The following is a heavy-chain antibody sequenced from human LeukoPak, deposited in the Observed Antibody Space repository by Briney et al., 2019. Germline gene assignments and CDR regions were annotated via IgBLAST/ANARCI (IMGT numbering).Heavy chain of an antibody. CDR1: GGSFSGYY. J-gene: IGHJ4*02. Sequence: SETLSLTCAVYGGSFSGYYWSWIRQPPGKGLEWIGEINHSGSTNYNPSLKSRVTISVDTSKNQFSLKLSSVTAADTAVYYCARQPYEYYDFWSGYYRRYFDYWGQGTLVTVSS. D-gene: IGHD3-3*01. CDR3: ARQPYEYYDFWSGYYRRYFDY. CDR2: INHSGST. V-gene: IGHV4-34*01.